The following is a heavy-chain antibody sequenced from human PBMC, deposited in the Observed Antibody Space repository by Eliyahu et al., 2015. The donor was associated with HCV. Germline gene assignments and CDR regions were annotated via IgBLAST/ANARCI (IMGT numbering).Heavy chain of an antibody. V-gene: IGHV2-5*02. CDR3: ARRPYQMRLDAFDI. CDR2: IFWDDDK. Sequence: QTTLKESGPALVKPTQTLTLTCXFSGFSLSTSGVGVDWIRQPPGKPLEWLALIFWDDDKRYSPSLKSRLTITKDTSKNQVVLTMTNMDPVDTATYFCARRPYQMRLDAFDIWGQGTLVTVSS. J-gene: IGHJ3*02. D-gene: IGHD5-24*01. CDR1: GFSLSTSGVG.